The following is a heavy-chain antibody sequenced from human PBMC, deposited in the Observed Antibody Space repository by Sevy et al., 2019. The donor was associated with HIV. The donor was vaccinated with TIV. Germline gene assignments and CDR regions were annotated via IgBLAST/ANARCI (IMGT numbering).Heavy chain of an antibody. Sequence: SETLSLTCTVSGGSISSFYRSWIRQPPGKGLEWIGYIYYSGSTNYNPSLKSRVTISVDTSKNQFSLKLSSVTAADTAVYYCARTNTYYDFWSGGRNWFDPWGQGTLVTVSS. CDR2: IYYSGST. J-gene: IGHJ5*02. V-gene: IGHV4-59*01. CDR1: GGSISSFY. CDR3: ARTNTYYDFWSGGRNWFDP. D-gene: IGHD3-3*01.